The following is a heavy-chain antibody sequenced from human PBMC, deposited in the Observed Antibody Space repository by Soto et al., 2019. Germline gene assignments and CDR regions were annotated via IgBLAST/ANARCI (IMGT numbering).Heavy chain of an antibody. V-gene: IGHV1-18*01. CDR1: GYTFTSYG. CDR2: ISAYNGNT. CDR3: ARSGNYYGWGSYYNLHRLYYGRDV. D-gene: IGHD3-10*01. J-gene: IGHJ6*04. Sequence: QVQLVQSGAEVKKPGASVKVSCKASGYTFTSYGISWVRQAPGQGLEWMGWISAYNGNTNYAQKLQGRVTMTTDTPATQAKRGRRSLRSDNTAINYCARSGNYYGWGSYYNLHRLYYGRDVGGKGTTVTVPS.